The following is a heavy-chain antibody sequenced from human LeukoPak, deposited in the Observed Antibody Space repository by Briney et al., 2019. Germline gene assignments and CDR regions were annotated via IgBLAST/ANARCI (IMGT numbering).Heavy chain of an antibody. J-gene: IGHJ5*02. CDR1: GYTFTGYY. CDR2: INPNSGGT. V-gene: IGHV1-2*02. Sequence: ASVKVSCKASGYTFTGYYMHWVRQAPGQGLEWMGWINPNSGGTNYAQKFQGRVTMTRDTSISTAYMELSRLRSDDTAVYYCARDSTVHYDFWSGYYNSNNWFDPWGQGTLVTVSS. D-gene: IGHD3-3*01. CDR3: ARDSTVHYDFWSGYYNSNNWFDP.